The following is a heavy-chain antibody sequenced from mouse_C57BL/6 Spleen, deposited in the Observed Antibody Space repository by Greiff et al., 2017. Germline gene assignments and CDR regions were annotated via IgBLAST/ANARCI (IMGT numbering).Heavy chain of an antibody. V-gene: IGHV5-6*02. CDR2: IISGGSYT. J-gene: IGHJ3*01. Sequence: DVKLVESGGDLVKPGGSLKLSCAASGFTFSSYGMSWVRQTPDKRLEWVATIISGGSYTYSPDSVKGRFTIPRDNAKNTLYLQRSSLKSEDTAMYYCASLYDYDGFAYWGQGTLVTVSA. CDR3: ASLYDYDGFAY. D-gene: IGHD2-4*01. CDR1: GFTFSSYG.